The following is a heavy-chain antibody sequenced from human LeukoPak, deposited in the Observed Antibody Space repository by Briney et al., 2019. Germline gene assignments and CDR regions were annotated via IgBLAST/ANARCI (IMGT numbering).Heavy chain of an antibody. J-gene: IGHJ3*02. D-gene: IGHD3-10*01. CDR1: GGSISSGSYY. CDR3: ARDLITMVRDDAFDI. V-gene: IGHV4-61*02. CDR2: IYTSGST. Sequence: SETLSLTCTVSGGSISSGSYYGSWIRQPAGKGLEWIGRIYTSGSTNYNPSLKSRVTISVDTSKNQFSLKLSSVTAADTAVYYCARDLITMVRDDAFDIWGQGTMVTVSS.